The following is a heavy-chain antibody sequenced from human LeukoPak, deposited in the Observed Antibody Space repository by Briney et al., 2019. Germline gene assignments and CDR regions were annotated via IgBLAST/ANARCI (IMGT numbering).Heavy chain of an antibody. D-gene: IGHD6-6*01. Sequence: GESLKISCKGSGYSFTSYWIGWVRQMPGKGLEWMGIIYPGDSETRYSPSFQGQVTISADKSISTAYLQWSSLKASDTAMYYCARHFSSSSPYYYYYMDVWGEGTTVTVSS. CDR3: ARHFSSSSPYYYYYMDV. CDR2: IYPGDSET. V-gene: IGHV5-51*01. CDR1: GYSFTSYW. J-gene: IGHJ6*03.